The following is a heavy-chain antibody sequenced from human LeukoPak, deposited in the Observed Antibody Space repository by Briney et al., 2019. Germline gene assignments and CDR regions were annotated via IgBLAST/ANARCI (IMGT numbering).Heavy chain of an antibody. CDR3: ARVEGYDSSVYYFDY. D-gene: IGHD3-22*01. V-gene: IGHV3-30*04. CDR2: ISYDGSNK. CDR1: GFTFSSYA. J-gene: IGHJ4*02. Sequence: GRSLRLSCAASGFTFSSYAMHWVRQAPGKGLEWVAVISYDGSNKYYADSVKGRFTISRDNSKNTLYLQMNSLRAEDTAVYYCARVEGYDSSVYYFDYWGQGTLVTVSS.